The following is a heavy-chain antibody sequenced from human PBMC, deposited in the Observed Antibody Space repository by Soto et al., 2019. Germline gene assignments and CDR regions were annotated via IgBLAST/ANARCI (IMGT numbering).Heavy chain of an antibody. V-gene: IGHV3-23*01. CDR2: IIGSGGST. CDR3: AKEKVGAPAAFDY. J-gene: IGHJ4*02. CDR1: GFTFSSYA. D-gene: IGHD1-26*01. Sequence: HPXGSLRLSCAASGFTFSSYAMSWVRQAPGKGLEWVSAIIGSGGSTYYADSVKGRFTISRDNSKNTLYLQMNSLRAEDTAVYYCAKEKVGAPAAFDYWGQGTLVTVS.